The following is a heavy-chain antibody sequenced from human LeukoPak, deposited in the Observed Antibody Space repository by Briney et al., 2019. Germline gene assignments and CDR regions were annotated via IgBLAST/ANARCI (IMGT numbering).Heavy chain of an antibody. D-gene: IGHD6-19*01. J-gene: IGHJ4*02. CDR1: AGSVSADSYY. CDR2: IYYSGGT. V-gene: IGHV4-61*01. CDR3: ARAAVAGDFFDY. Sequence: SETLSLTCTVSAGSVSADSYYWTWIRQPPGKGLEWIGYIYYSGGTNYNPSLKSRLTISLDTSKNQFSLKVNSVTTAATAVYYCARAAVAGDFFDYWGQGTLVTVSS.